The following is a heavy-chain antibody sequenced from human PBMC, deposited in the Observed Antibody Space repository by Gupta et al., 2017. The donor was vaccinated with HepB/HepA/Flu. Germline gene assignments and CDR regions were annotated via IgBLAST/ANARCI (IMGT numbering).Heavy chain of an antibody. CDR2: INGERYST. CDR1: GLSFKHYA. V-gene: IGHV3-43*02. Sequence: EVQLVESGGGVVQPGGTLRLSCAVSGLSFKHYAILWLRQVPGKGLEWVSLINGERYSTFYADSVTGRVTGSSTNSKNFLYLQMNRLRSEDPSLYYCPRYTSINLPIPIWANNWFDPWGQGTLVTVSS. D-gene: IGHD6-6*01. J-gene: IGHJ5*02. CDR3: PRYTSINLPIPIWANNWFDP.